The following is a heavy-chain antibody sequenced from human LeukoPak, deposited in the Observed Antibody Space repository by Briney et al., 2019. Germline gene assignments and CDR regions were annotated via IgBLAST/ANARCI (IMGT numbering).Heavy chain of an antibody. D-gene: IGHD2-2*01. J-gene: IGHJ4*02. CDR2: IYYSGSS. CDR3: ARDSAYQLGGFDY. V-gene: IGHV4-59*01. CDR1: GGSISSYY. Sequence: PSETLSLTCTVSGGSISSYYWSWIRQPPGKGLEWVGYIYYSGSSNYNPSLKSRVTISVDPSKNQFSLKLSPVTAADTAVYYCARDSAYQLGGFDYWGQGTLVTVSS.